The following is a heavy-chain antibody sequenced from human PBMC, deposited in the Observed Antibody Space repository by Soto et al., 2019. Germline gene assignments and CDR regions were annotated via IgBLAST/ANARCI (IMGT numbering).Heavy chain of an antibody. CDR2: MNPNTGNS. J-gene: IGHJ4*02. V-gene: IGHV1-8*01. CDR3: ARRAETNGRNGFGADKYYFDF. D-gene: IGHD1-1*01. Sequence: ASVKVSCKASGYTFTSYDIYWVRQATGQGLEWMGWMNPNTGNSGYAQKFQGRVTMTSDTSISTAHMELSSLRSEDTAVYYCARRAETNGRNGFGADKYYFDFWGQGTLVTVSS. CDR1: GYTFTSYD.